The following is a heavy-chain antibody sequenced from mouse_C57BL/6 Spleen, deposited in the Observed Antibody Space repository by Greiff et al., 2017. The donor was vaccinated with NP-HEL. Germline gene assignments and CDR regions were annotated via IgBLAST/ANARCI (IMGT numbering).Heavy chain of an antibody. CDR2: IDPSDSET. V-gene: IGHV1-52*01. CDR3: ARLQTYDGYRAWFAY. J-gene: IGHJ3*01. D-gene: IGHD2-3*01. Sequence: QVQLQQPGAELVRPGSSVKLSCKASGYTFTSYWMHWVKQRPIQGLEWIGNIDPSDSETHYNQKFKDKATLTVDKSSSTAYMQLSSLTSEDSAVYYCARLQTYDGYRAWFAYWGQGTLVTVSA. CDR1: GYTFTSYW.